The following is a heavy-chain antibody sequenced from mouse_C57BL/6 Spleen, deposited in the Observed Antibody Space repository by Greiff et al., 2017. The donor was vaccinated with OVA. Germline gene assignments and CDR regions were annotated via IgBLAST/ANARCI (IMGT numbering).Heavy chain of an antibody. D-gene: IGHD1-1*01. CDR3: ARWGNDDVSSFFDY. CDR1: GYAFSSDC. CDR2: IYPGDGDT. J-gene: IGHJ2*01. Sequence: VQLQQSGAELVKPGASVKISCKASGYAFSSDCINWVKQRPGKGLEWIGQIYPGDGDTNYNGKFKGKATLTADKSSSTAYMQLSSLTSEDSAVYYCARWGNDDVSSFFDYWGQGTTLTVSS. V-gene: IGHV1-80*01.